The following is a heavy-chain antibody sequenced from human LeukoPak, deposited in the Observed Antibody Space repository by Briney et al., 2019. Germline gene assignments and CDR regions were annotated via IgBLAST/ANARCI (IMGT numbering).Heavy chain of an antibody. CDR1: GYTFTSYG. D-gene: IGHD3-10*01. CDR3: ARVYSMVRGVMTGALDS. J-gene: IGHJ4*02. Sequence: ASVKVSCKASGYTFTSYGISWVRQAPGQGLEWVGWVSPYKGYTNYAQKFQGRVTMTTDTSTSTAYMELRSLRSDDTAVYYCARVYSMVRGVMTGALDSWGQGTLITVSS. CDR2: VSPYKGYT. V-gene: IGHV1-18*01.